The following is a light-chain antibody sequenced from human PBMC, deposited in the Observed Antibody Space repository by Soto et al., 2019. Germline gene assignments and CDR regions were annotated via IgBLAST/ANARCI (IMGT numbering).Light chain of an antibody. CDR1: QSVSSSY. CDR2: GAS. CDR3: QQYGSSPPT. J-gene: IGKJ1*01. Sequence: EIVLTQSPGTLSLSPGERATLSCRASQSVSSSYLAWYQQKPGQAPRLLIYGASSRATGIPDRFNGSGSGTDFTLTISRLEPEEFAVYYCQQYGSSPPTFGQGTKVEIK. V-gene: IGKV3-20*01.